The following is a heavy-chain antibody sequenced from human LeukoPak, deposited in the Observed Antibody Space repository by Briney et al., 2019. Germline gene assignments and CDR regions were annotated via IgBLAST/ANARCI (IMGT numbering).Heavy chain of an antibody. J-gene: IGHJ4*02. CDR1: GFTFSSYN. Sequence: PGGSLRLSCAASGFTFSSYNMNWVRQAPGKGLEWVSDISSSGSTIYFADSVKGRFTISRDNSKNTLYLQMNSLRAEDTAVYYCAKDRRSQWLVQDYWGQGTLVTVSS. V-gene: IGHV3-48*01. D-gene: IGHD6-19*01. CDR3: AKDRRSQWLVQDY. CDR2: ISSSGSTI.